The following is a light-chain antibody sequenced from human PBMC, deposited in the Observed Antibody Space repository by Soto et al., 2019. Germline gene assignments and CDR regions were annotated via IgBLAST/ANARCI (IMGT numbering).Light chain of an antibody. V-gene: IGKV3-15*01. CDR2: GAS. J-gene: IGKJ2*01. CDR3: QQYNDWPSYT. Sequence: EMLITPSPATLSLSSGERAYISCRASQSVSSNLAWYQQIPGQAPRLLIYGASTRAAGIPARFSGTGSGTEFTLTISSLQSDDFAVYYCQQYNDWPSYTFVQGTKVDIK. CDR1: QSVSSN.